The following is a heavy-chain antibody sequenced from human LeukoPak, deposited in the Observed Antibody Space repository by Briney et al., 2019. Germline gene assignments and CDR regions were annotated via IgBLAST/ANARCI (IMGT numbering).Heavy chain of an antibody. V-gene: IGHV4-59*08. CDR3: ARHGPPYDIWSAQFYFDY. CDR2: IYFSGTT. D-gene: IGHD3-3*01. J-gene: IGHJ4*02. CDR1: GDSISTYY. Sequence: SETLSLTCTVSGDSISTYYWSWIRQPPGKRLEWIGYIYFSGTTNYNPSLKSRVTISVDTSKNQFSLRLSSVTAADTAVYYCARHGPPYDIWSAQFYFDYWGQGTLVTVSS.